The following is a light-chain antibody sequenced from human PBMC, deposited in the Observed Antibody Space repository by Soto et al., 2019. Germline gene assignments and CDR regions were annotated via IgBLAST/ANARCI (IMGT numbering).Light chain of an antibody. CDR1: QSISSY. Sequence: DIQMTQSPSSLSASVGDRVTITCRASQSISSYLNWYQQKPGEAPKLLIYAASSLQSGVPSRFSWHGSWNDFTLTISSPQPEGFATYLCSQNYRNPVTFRGGTQVEVK. CDR3: SQNYRNPVT. CDR2: AAS. J-gene: IGKJ4*01. V-gene: IGKV1-39*01.